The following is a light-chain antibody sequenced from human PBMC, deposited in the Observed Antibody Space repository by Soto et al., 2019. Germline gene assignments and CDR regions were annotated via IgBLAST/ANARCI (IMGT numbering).Light chain of an antibody. CDR1: SSDVGGYNS. J-gene: IGLJ1*01. Sequence: QSVLTQPASVSGSPGQSITVSCTGTSSDVGGYNSVSWYQQHPGKTPKLMIFEVNDRPSGVSNRFSGSKSGNTASLTISGLQAEDEADYYCTSYTNSNTYVFGTGTKVTVL. CDR3: TSYTNSNTYV. CDR2: EVN. V-gene: IGLV2-14*01.